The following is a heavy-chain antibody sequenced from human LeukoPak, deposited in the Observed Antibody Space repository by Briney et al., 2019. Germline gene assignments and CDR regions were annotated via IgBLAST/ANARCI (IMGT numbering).Heavy chain of an antibody. CDR2: IKSDGSES. Sequence: GGSLRLSCAASGFTFSGHWMTWVRQAPGKGLEWVANIKSDGSESYYVDSVKGRFTVARDNAENSLYLQMNNLRAEDTAVYYCARFTQYNWSPWGRGTLVAVSS. V-gene: IGHV3-7*02. J-gene: IGHJ5*02. D-gene: IGHD1-20*01. CDR1: GFTFSGHW. CDR3: ARFTQYNWSP.